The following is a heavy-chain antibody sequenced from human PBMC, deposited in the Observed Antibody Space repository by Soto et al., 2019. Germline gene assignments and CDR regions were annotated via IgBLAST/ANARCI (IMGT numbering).Heavy chain of an antibody. Sequence: PSQTLSLTCAISGASVSSNSAAWNWIRQSPSRGLEWLGRTYYRSKWYNDYAVCVRSRITINPDTSKNEVSLLLNSVTPEDTAVYYCARAYCRGGSCWAWSDWFDPWGQGPLVTVSS. CDR1: GASVSSNSAA. V-gene: IGHV6-1*01. J-gene: IGHJ5*02. D-gene: IGHD2-15*01. CDR2: TYYRSKWYN. CDR3: ARAYCRGGSCWAWSDWFDP.